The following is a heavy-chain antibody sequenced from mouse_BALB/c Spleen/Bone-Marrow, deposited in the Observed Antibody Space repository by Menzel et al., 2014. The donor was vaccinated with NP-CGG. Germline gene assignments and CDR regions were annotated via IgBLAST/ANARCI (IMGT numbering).Heavy chain of an antibody. CDR2: INPSTGYT. J-gene: IGHJ4*01. V-gene: IGHV1-7*01. D-gene: IGHD1-1*01. CDR3: ARQITTVDYAMDY. CDR1: GYTFTSYW. Sequence: QAQLQQSGAELAKPGASAKMSCKASGYTFTSYWMHWVKQRPGQGLEWIGYINPSTGYTEYNQKFKDKATLTADKSSSTAYMQLSSLTSEDSAAYYCARQITTVDYAMDYWGQVPSVTAST.